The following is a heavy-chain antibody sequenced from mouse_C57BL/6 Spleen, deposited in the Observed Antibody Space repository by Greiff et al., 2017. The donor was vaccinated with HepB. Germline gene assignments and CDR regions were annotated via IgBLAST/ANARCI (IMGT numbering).Heavy chain of an antibody. CDR3: ARHTVIYYYGSSYFDY. D-gene: IGHD1-1*01. CDR1: GFTFSSYT. CDR2: ISGGGGNT. V-gene: IGHV5-9*01. Sequence: EVKLMESGGGLVKPGGSLKLSCAASGFTFSSYTMSWVRQTPAKRLEWVATISGGGGNTYYPDSVKGRFTISSDNAKNTLYLQMSSLRSEDTDLYYCARHTVIYYYGSSYFDYWGQGTTLTVSS. J-gene: IGHJ2*01.